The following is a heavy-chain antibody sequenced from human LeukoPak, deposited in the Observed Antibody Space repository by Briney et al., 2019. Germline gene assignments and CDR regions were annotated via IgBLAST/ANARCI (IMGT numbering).Heavy chain of an antibody. CDR1: GGSISSGGYY. CDR2: IYHSGST. Sequence: SQTLSLTCTISGGSISSGGYYWSWIRQPPGKGLEWIGYIYHSGSTYYNPSLKSRVTISVDTSKNQFSLKLSSVTAADTAVYYCARHTGTHNWFDPWGQGTLVTVSS. V-gene: IGHV4-30-2*03. D-gene: IGHD1-1*01. CDR3: ARHTGTHNWFDP. J-gene: IGHJ5*02.